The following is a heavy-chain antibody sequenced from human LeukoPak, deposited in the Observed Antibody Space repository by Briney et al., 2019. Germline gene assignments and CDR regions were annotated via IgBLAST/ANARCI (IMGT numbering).Heavy chain of an antibody. CDR1: GASIGSYY. CDR3: ARGGSLVGATPHDTFDI. V-gene: IGHV4-59*01. J-gene: IGHJ3*02. Sequence: SETLSLTCTASGASIGSYYWSWIRQPPGRGLEWIAYSYYSGSTNYNPSLKSRVTISLDTSKNQFSLKLRSVTAADTAVYYCARGGSLVGATPHDTFDIWGQGTMVTVSS. D-gene: IGHD1-26*01. CDR2: SYYSGST.